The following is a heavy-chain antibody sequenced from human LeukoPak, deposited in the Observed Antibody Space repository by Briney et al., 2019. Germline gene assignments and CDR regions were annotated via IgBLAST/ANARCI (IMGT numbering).Heavy chain of an antibody. CDR3: VKGRIYCCYPSLDY. V-gene: IGHV3-64D*06. CDR2: INNNGGST. J-gene: IGHJ4*02. Sequence: GALRLSCSVSGFTFSDYAMHWVRQAPGKGLEYVSAINNNGGSTYHADSAKGRFSVSRDNSKNTVYLQVSSLRPDDTAVYYCVKGRIYCCYPSLDYWGEGTLVTVS. CDR1: GFTFSDYA. D-gene: IGHD2-2*01.